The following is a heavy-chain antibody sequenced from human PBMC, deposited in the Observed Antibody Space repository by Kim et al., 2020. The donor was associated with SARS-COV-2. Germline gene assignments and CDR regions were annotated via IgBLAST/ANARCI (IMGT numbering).Heavy chain of an antibody. Sequence: SVKVSCKASGGTFSSYAISWVRQAPGQGLEWMGGIIPIFGTANYAQKFQGRVTITADESTSTAYMELSSLRSEDTAVYYCARSCGGSSSRSCGSQYWVYYGMDVWGQGTTVTVSS. J-gene: IGHJ6*02. CDR3: ARSCGGSSSRSCGSQYWVYYGMDV. CDR1: GGTFSSYA. CDR2: IIPIFGTA. V-gene: IGHV1-69*13. D-gene: IGHD2-15*01.